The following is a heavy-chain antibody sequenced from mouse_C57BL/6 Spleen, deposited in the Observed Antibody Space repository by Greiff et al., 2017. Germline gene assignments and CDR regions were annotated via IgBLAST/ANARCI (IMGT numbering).Heavy chain of an antibody. D-gene: IGHD2-2*01. CDR1: GYTFTSYW. CDR3: ARYGYDGPFDD. CDR2: IDPSDSYT. J-gene: IGHJ2*01. Sequence: QVQLKQPGAELVMPGASVKLSCKASGYTFTSYWMHWVKQRPGQGLEWIGEIDPSDSYTNYNQKFKGKSTLTVDKSSSTAYMQLSSLTSEDSAVYYCARYGYDGPFDDWGQGTTLTVSS. V-gene: IGHV1-69*01.